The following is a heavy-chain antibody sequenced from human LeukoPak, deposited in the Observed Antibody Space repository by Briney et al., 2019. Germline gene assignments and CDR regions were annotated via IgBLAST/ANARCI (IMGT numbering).Heavy chain of an antibody. D-gene: IGHD3-10*01. CDR3: ARAVVRGRYYYYYYMDV. CDR2: IYTSGST. Sequence: SQTLSLTCTVSGGSISSGSYYWSWLRQPAGKGLEWLGRIYTSGSTNYNPSLKSRVTISVDTTKNQFSLKLSSVTAADTAVYYCARAVVRGRYYYYYYMDVWGKGTTVTMSS. J-gene: IGHJ6*03. V-gene: IGHV4-61*02. CDR1: GGSISSGSYY.